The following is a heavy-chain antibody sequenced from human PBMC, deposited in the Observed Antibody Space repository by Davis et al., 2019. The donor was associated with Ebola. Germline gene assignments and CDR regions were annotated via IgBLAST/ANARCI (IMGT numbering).Heavy chain of an antibody. CDR1: GFTLSSYA. Sequence: GESLKISCAASGFTLSSYAMHWVRQAPGKGPEWVAVISYDGSNKYYADSVKGRFTISRDNSKNTLYLQMNSLRAEDTAVYYWACGSCYYYGMDVWGKGTTVTVSS. J-gene: IGHJ6*04. CDR3: ACGSCYYYGMDV. V-gene: IGHV3-30-3*01. CDR2: ISYDGSNK. D-gene: IGHD2-15*01.